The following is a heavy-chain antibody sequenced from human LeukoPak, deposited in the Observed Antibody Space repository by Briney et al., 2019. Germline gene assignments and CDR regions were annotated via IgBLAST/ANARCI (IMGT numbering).Heavy chain of an antibody. Sequence: GGSLRLSCAASGITFSGAWMHWVRQAPGKGLVWVSRFNEDGSFRRYANSVKGRFTISRDNAKNTLFLQMDSLRAEDTAVYYCARVSGPGMNEYYHLWGQGTLVTVSS. V-gene: IGHV3-74*01. J-gene: IGHJ1*01. D-gene: IGHD3-10*01. CDR2: FNEDGSFR. CDR1: GITFSGAW. CDR3: ARVSGPGMNEYYHL.